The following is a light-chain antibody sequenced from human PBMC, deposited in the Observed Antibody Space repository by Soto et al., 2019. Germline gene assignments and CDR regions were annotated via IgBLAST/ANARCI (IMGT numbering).Light chain of an antibody. Sequence: DLQMTQSPSSLSASVGDRVTITCRASQIISTYLNWYQQREGLAPRLLIYAASSLQSGVPPRFSGSGSGTDFTITISSLQPEDCETYVGQQTYSAPPTFGQGTKVDIK. CDR2: AAS. V-gene: IGKV1-39*01. CDR3: QQTYSAPPT. J-gene: IGKJ1*01. CDR1: QIISTY.